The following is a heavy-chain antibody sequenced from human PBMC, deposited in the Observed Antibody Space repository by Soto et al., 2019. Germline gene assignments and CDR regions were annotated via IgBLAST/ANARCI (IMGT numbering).Heavy chain of an antibody. Sequence: ASVKVSCKASGYTFTSYGISWVRQAPGQGLEWMGWISAYNGNTNYAQKLQGRVTMTTDTSTSTAYMELRSLRSDETAVYYCARELSLNVDTAMVADYWGQGTLVTVSS. D-gene: IGHD5-18*01. J-gene: IGHJ4*02. CDR1: GYTFTSYG. CDR3: ARELSLNVDTAMVADY. CDR2: ISAYNGNT. V-gene: IGHV1-18*01.